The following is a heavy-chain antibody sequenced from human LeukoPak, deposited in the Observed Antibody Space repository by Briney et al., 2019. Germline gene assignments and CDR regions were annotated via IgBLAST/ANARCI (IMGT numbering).Heavy chain of an antibody. V-gene: IGHV4-4*07. J-gene: IGHJ5*02. D-gene: IGHD6-19*01. CDR2: IYTSGST. CDR1: GGSISSYY. CDR3: AREGESSGWYINSP. Sequence: SETLSLTCTVSGGSISSYYWSWIRQPAGKGLEWIGRIYTSGSTNYNPSLKSRVTMSEDTSKNQFSLKLSSVTAADTAVYYCAREGESSGWYINSPWGQGTLVTVSS.